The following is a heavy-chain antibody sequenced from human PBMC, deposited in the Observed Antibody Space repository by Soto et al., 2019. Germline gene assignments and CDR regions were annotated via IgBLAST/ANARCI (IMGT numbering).Heavy chain of an antibody. D-gene: IGHD6-6*01. J-gene: IGHJ4*02. V-gene: IGHV1-2*02. CDR2: MNPNSGDS. CDR3: TRDGGYSSSSGLLSY. CDR1: GYSFTAYY. Sequence: QVQLMQSGAEVRKPGASVKVSCKATGYSFTAYYTHWVRQAPGQGLEWLGWMNPNSGDSNYAQQFQGRVTMTRDTSISTAYMELRRLTFDYTAVYYCTRDGGYSSSSGLLSYWGQGTLVNVSS.